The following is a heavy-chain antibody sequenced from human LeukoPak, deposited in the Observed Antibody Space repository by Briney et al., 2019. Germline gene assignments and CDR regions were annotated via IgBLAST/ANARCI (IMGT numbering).Heavy chain of an antibody. CDR3: AGPSGYCSSTSCPFDY. D-gene: IGHD2-2*01. CDR2: IYYSGST. J-gene: IGHJ4*02. Sequence: SETLSLTCTVSGGSISSSSYYWGWIRQPPGKGLEWIGSIYYSGSTYYNPSLKSRGTISVDTSKNQFSLKLSSVTAADTAVYYCAGPSGYCSSTSCPFDYWGQGTLVTVSS. V-gene: IGHV4-39*01. CDR1: GGSISSSSYY.